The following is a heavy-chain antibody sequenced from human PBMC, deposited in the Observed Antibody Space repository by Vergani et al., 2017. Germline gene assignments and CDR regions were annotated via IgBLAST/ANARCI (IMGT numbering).Heavy chain of an antibody. CDR1: GFTFSSYA. D-gene: IGHD3-22*01. CDR3: AKDRWSSGYQDAFDI. Sequence: EVQLLESGGGLVQPGGSLRLSCAASGFTFSSYAMSWVRLAPGKGLEWVSAISGSGGSTYYADSVKGRFTISRDNSKNTLYLQMNSLRAEDTAVYDCAKDRWSSGYQDAFDIWGQGTMVTVSS. J-gene: IGHJ3*02. CDR2: ISGSGGST. V-gene: IGHV3-23*01.